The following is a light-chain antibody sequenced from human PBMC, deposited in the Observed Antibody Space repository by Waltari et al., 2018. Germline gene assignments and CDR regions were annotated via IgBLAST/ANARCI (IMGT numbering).Light chain of an antibody. J-gene: IGLJ2*01. CDR3: AAWDDSLSGPV. Sequence: GSSPNIGSNFVYWYQQLPGTAPKLLIYRNTQRPSGVPDRFSGSKSGTSASLAISGLRSEDEADYYCAAWDDSLSGPVFGGGTKLTVL. CDR2: RNT. CDR1: SPNIGSNF. V-gene: IGLV1-47*01.